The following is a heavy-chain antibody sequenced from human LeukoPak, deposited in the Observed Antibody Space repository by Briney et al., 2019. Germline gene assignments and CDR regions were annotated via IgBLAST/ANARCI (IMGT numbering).Heavy chain of an antibody. CDR3: ARDSSGWMSGSDY. CDR2: INSDGSST. V-gene: IGHV3-74*01. CDR1: GFTFDDYA. Sequence: GGSLRLSCAASGFTFDDYAMHWARQAPGKGLEWVSRINSDGSSTSYADSVKGRFTISRDNAKNTLYLQMNSLRAEDTAVYYCARDSSGWMSGSDYWGQGTLVTVSS. D-gene: IGHD6-19*01. J-gene: IGHJ4*02.